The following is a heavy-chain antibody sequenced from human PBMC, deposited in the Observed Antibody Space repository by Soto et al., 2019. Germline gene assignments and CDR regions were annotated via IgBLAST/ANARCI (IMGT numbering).Heavy chain of an antibody. CDR1: GGTFSNFA. V-gene: IGHV1-69*12. CDR2: IIPKFSAP. Sequence: VLLEQSGAEVKKPGSSVKVSCKTSGGTFSNFAISWVRLAPGQGLEWMGVIIPKFSAPTYAQKFQGRVRITADESTSPAFMELSSLRSEDTAVYYCGRDRVMRGNSYYYGMGVWGQGTTVIVSS. D-gene: IGHD2-21*01. J-gene: IGHJ6*02. CDR3: GRDRVMRGNSYYYGMGV.